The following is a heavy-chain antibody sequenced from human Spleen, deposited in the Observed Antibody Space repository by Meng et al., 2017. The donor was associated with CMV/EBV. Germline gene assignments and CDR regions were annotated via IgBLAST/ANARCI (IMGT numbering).Heavy chain of an antibody. CDR2: IHPNTGTT. V-gene: IGHV1-46*01. J-gene: IGHJ4*02. CDR1: GYTFTDYY. CDR3: ARDNNWGPDY. D-gene: IGHD7-27*01. Sequence: ASVKVSCKASGYTFTDYYFHWVRQAPGQGLEWLALIHPNTGTTSYAQKFRGRLSVTRDTSTSTVYLELSSLRSDDTAVYYCARDNNWGPDYWGQGTLVTVSS.